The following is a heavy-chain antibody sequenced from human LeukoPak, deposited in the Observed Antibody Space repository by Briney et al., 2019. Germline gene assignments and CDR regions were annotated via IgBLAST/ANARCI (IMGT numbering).Heavy chain of an antibody. CDR1: GFTVSNNY. D-gene: IGHD5-12*01. Sequence: GGSLRLSCVVSGFTVSNNYMSWVRQAPRKGLEWVSLIYSGGSTYYADSVKGRFTISRDNSKNTLYLQMNSLRAEDTAVYYCARDRFDPYSGYVSTWGYYYYYGMDVWGQGTTVTVSS. V-gene: IGHV3-53*01. CDR3: ARDRFDPYSGYVSTWGYYYYYGMDV. CDR2: IYSGGST. J-gene: IGHJ6*02.